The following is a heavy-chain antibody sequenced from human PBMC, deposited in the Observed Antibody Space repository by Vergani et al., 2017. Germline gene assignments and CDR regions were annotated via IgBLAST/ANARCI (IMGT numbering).Heavy chain of an antibody. CDR1: GGTFSSYA. CDR2: IIPLFGTA. J-gene: IGHJ4*02. V-gene: IGHV1-69*01. Sequence: QVQLVQSGAEVKKPGSSVKVSCKASGGTFSSYAISWVRQAPGQGLEWMGGIIPLFGTANYAQKFQGRVTITADESTSTAYMELSSLRSEDTAVYYCARGGPVGRLQLFYRFDYWGQGTLVAVSS. CDR3: ARGGPVGRLQLFYRFDY. D-gene: IGHD5-24*01.